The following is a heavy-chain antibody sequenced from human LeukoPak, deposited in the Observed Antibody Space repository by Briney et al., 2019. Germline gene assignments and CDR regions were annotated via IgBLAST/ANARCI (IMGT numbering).Heavy chain of an antibody. V-gene: IGHV4-4*02. CDR1: GGSISRSNW. CDR2: IYDSGNT. CDR3: ARGDTSGYPDK. D-gene: IGHD3-22*01. Sequence: SDPLSLTCAVSGGSISRSNWWSWVRQPPGKGLEWIGEIYDSGNTNYNPSLKSRLPISVDKSKDQFSPQQTSVTAADTAVYYCARGDTSGYPDKWGQGSLVTVSS. J-gene: IGHJ4*02.